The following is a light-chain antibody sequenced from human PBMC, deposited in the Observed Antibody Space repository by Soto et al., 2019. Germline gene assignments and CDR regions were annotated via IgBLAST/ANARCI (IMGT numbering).Light chain of an antibody. J-gene: IGLJ3*02. V-gene: IGLV1-40*01. Sequence: QPVLTQPPSVSGAPGQRATISCTGSSSNIGAGYDVQWYQQPPGTSPKLLIFESNTRPSGVPDRFSGSKSGTSASLAITGLQAEDEADYYCQSYDSGLSIWVFGGGTKLTVL. CDR3: QSYDSGLSIWV. CDR2: ESN. CDR1: SSNIGAGYD.